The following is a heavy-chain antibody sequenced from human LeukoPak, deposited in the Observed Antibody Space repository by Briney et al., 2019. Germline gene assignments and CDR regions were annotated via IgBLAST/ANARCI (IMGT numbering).Heavy chain of an antibody. V-gene: IGHV3-23*01. J-gene: IGHJ5*02. D-gene: IGHD3-10*01. Sequence: GGSLRLSCAASGFSFINYAMSWVRQAPARGPEWLSSMKGGGETFYADSVKGRFTLSRDDSRNTVYLQLNNLRVEDTAVYYCARDRQGMVRGVIISHWFDPWGQGTLVTVSS. CDR3: ARDRQGMVRGVIISHWFDP. CDR2: MKGGGET. CDR1: GFSFINYA.